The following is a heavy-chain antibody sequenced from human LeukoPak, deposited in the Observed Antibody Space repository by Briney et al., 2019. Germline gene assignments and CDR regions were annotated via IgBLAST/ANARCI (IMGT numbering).Heavy chain of an antibody. J-gene: IGHJ4*02. V-gene: IGHV4-61*02. CDR3: ARGGGGFVVGTRIRREKAGTFDY. Sequence: KASETLSLTCTVSGGSISSGNYYWNWIRQPAGKGLEWIGRIYTSGSTNYNPSLKSRVSMSIDTSKNQFSLKLNSVTAPDTAVYYCARGGGGFVVGTRIRREKAGTFDYWGQGTLVTVSS. CDR1: GGSISSGNYY. CDR2: IYTSGST. D-gene: IGHD1-14*01.